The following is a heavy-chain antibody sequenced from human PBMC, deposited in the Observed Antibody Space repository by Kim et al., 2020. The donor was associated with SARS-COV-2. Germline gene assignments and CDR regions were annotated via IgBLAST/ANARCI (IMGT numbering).Heavy chain of an antibody. D-gene: IGHD1-26*01. Sequence: PVKGRFTISRDNSKNTLYLQMNSLRAEDTAVYYCARTHSGSYYSYFDYWGQGTLVTVSS. V-gene: IGHV3-30*01. J-gene: IGHJ4*02. CDR3: ARTHSGSYYSYFDY.